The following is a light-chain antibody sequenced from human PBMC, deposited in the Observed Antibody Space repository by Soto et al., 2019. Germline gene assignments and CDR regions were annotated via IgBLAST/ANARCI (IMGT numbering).Light chain of an antibody. CDR3: LLSYGGARAL. V-gene: IGLV7-46*01. CDR2: DTT. CDR1: TGAVTSGHY. Sequence: QAVVTQEPSLTVSPGGTVTLTCGSSTGAVTSGHYPYGFQQKPGQAPRTLIYDTTNKNSWTPARFSGSLLGGKAALTLSGAQPEDEAEYYCLLSYGGARALFGGGTQLTVL. J-gene: IGLJ7*01.